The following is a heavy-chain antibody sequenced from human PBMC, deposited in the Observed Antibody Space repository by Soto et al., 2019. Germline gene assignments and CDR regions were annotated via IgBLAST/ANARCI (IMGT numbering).Heavy chain of an antibody. CDR3: ARDHWSILSCGGDCHSMDY. CDR1: GFAFSTYA. Sequence: QVQLVESGGGVVQTGTSLRISCAASGFAFSTYAMHWVRQAPGRGLEWVAVIWHDGSNTKYADFVKGRFTVSKDDSKSTLYLQMDSLIAQDTAVYYCARDHWSILSCGGDCHSMDYWGHRTRVTVSS. CDR2: IWHDGSNT. J-gene: IGHJ4*01. V-gene: IGHV3-33*01. D-gene: IGHD2-21*02.